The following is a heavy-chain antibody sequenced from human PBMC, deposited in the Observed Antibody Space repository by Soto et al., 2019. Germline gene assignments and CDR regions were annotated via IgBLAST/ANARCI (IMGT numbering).Heavy chain of an antibody. CDR1: GFSLSNARMG. J-gene: IGHJ4*02. D-gene: IGHD5-18*01. V-gene: IGHV2-26*01. CDR2: IFSNDEK. CDR3: ARIWDTAMVNFDY. Sequence: QDTLKESGPVLVKPTETLTLTCTVSGFSLSNARMGVSWISQPPGKALEWLAHIFSNDEKSYSTSLKSRLTISKDTSKSQVVLTMTNMDPVDTATYYCARIWDTAMVNFDYWGQGTLVTVSS.